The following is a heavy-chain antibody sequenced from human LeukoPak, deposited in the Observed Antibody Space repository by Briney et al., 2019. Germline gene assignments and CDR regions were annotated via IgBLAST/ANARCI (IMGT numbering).Heavy chain of an antibody. Sequence: ASVKVSCKASGYTFTSYGISWVRQAPGQGLEWMGWISAYNGNTNYAQKLQGRVTMTTDTSTSTAYMELRSLRAEDTAVYYCALSGTNPKYFQHWGQGTLVTVSS. CDR3: ALSGTNPKYFQH. D-gene: IGHD1-26*01. V-gene: IGHV1-18*01. CDR2: ISAYNGNT. CDR1: GYTFTSYG. J-gene: IGHJ1*01.